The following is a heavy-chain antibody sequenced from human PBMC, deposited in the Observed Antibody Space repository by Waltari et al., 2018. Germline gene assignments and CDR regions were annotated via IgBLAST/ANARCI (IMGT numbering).Heavy chain of an antibody. CDR1: GYSFTSYW. CDR3: ARHRAVAGIYYYGMDV. D-gene: IGHD6-19*01. Sequence: EVQLVQSGAEVKKPGESLKISCKGSGYSFTSYWIGWVRQMPGKGLEWMGIIYPGDADTRYSPSCQGQVTISADKSISTAYLQWSSLKASDTAMYYCARHRAVAGIYYYGMDVWGQGTTVIVSS. J-gene: IGHJ6*02. V-gene: IGHV5-51*01. CDR2: IYPGDADT.